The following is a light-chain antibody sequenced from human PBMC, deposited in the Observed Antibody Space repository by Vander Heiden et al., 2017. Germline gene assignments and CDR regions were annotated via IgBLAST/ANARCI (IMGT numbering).Light chain of an antibody. Sequence: DIQMTLSPSTLSASVGDRVTITCRASQSISSWLAWYQQKPGKAPKLLIYEASSLESGVPSRFSGSESGTEFTLTISSLQPDDFATYYCQQYNSYPVTFGQGTKLEIK. CDR3: QQYNSYPVT. CDR1: QSISSW. V-gene: IGKV1-5*03. CDR2: EAS. J-gene: IGKJ2*01.